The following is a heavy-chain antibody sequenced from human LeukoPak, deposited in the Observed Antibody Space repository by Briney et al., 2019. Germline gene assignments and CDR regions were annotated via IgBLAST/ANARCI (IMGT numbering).Heavy chain of an antibody. CDR1: GGSISSYY. J-gene: IGHJ6*03. Sequence: SETLSLTCTVSGGSISSYYWSWIRQPAGKGLEWIGRTYTSGSTNYNPSLKSRVTMSVDTSKNQFSLKLSSVTAADTAVYYCARDRQQNDYYYYYYMDVWGKGTTVTVSS. CDR3: ARDRQQNDYYYYYYMDV. V-gene: IGHV4-4*07. D-gene: IGHD6-13*01. CDR2: TYTSGST.